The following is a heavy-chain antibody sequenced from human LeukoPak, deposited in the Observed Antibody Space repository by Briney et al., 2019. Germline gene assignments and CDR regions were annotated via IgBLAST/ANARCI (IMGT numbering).Heavy chain of an antibody. CDR2: ISGSGGST. V-gene: IGHV3-23*01. CDR1: GFTFSSYA. Sequence: PGGSLRLSCAASGFTFSSYAMSWVRQAPGKGLEWVSAISGSGGSTYYADSVKGRFTISRDNSKNTLYLQMNSLRAEDTAVYYCAKLHHVVTFGGVIADPFDYWGQGTLVTVSS. CDR3: AKLHHVVTFGGVIADPFDY. D-gene: IGHD3-16*02. J-gene: IGHJ4*02.